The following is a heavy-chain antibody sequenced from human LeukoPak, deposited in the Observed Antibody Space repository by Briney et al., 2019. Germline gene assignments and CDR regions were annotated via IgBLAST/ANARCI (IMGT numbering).Heavy chain of an antibody. J-gene: IGHJ4*02. Sequence: ASVKVSCKASGYTFTSYDINWVRQVPGQGLEWMAWISGNNGNEGNRNFAPKFRDRVSMSIDKFTNTAYLDLWSLTSDDTGMYYCARDERAAEGGTRGYFDLWGQGTLVTVSS. CDR1: GYTFTSYD. D-gene: IGHD6-13*01. V-gene: IGHV1-18*01. CDR3: ARDERAAEGGTRGYFDL. CDR2: ISGNNGNEGNR.